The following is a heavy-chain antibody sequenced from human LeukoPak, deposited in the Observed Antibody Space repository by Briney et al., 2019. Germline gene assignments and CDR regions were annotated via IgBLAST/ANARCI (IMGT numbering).Heavy chain of an antibody. CDR3: ANLVGATMYYYYGMDV. D-gene: IGHD1-26*01. V-gene: IGHV1-69*13. CDR1: GGTFSSYA. CDR2: IIPIFGRA. Sequence: SVKVSCKASGGTFSSYAISWVRQTPGQGREWMGGIIPIFGRANYAQKFQGRVTITADESTSTAYMELSSLRSEDTAVYYCANLVGATMYYYYGMDVWGQGTTVTVSS. J-gene: IGHJ6*02.